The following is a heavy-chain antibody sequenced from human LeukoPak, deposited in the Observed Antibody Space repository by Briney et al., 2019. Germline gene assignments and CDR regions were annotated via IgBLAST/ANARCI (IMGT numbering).Heavy chain of an antibody. CDR1: GYSISSGYY. CDR3: ARDRIAPSAGYCGGDCRPFDY. Sequence: SETLSLTCTVSGYSISSGYYWGWIWQPPGKGLEWIGSIYHSGSTYYNPSLKSRVTISVDTSKNQFSLKLSSVTAADTAVYYCARDRIAPSAGYCGGDCRPFDYWGQGTLVTVSS. D-gene: IGHD2-21*02. CDR2: IYHSGST. J-gene: IGHJ4*02. V-gene: IGHV4-38-2*02.